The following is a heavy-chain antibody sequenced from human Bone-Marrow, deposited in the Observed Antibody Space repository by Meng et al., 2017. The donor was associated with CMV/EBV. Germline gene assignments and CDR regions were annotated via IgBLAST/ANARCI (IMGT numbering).Heavy chain of an antibody. Sequence: ASVKVSCKASGYTFTSYDINWVRQATGQGLEWMGWMNPNSGNTGYAQKFQGRVTITRNTSISTAYMELSSLRSEDMAVYYCASSLSSSWSIYYYYGMDVWGQGTTVTVSS. D-gene: IGHD6-13*01. J-gene: IGHJ6*02. V-gene: IGHV1-8*03. CDR3: ASSLSSSWSIYYYYGMDV. CDR1: GYTFTSYD. CDR2: MNPNSGNT.